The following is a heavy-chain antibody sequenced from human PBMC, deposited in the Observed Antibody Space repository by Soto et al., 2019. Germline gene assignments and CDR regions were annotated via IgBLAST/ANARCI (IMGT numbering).Heavy chain of an antibody. CDR2: IYYSGST. CDR3: ARGVNFDY. V-gene: IGHV4-59*01. CDR1: GGSINNYY. J-gene: IGHJ4*02. Sequence: SETLPLTCTVSGGSINNYYWSWVRQPPGKGLEWIGYIYYSGSTNYNPSLKSRVTMSVDTSKNHFSLNLSSVTAADTAVYYCARGVNFDYWGPGTLVTVSS.